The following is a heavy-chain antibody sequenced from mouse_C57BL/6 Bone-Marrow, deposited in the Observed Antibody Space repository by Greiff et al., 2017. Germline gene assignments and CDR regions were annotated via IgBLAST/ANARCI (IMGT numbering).Heavy chain of an antibody. J-gene: IGHJ2*01. CDR3: ARGRITTVVPYYFDY. Sequence: VQLQQPGAELVRPGTSVKLSCKASGYTFTSYWMHWVKQRPGQGLEWIGVIDPSDSYTNYHQKFKGKATLTVDTSSSTAYMQLSSLTSEDSAVYYCARGRITTVVPYYFDYWGQGTTLTVSS. CDR1: GYTFTSYW. CDR2: IDPSDSYT. D-gene: IGHD1-1*01. V-gene: IGHV1-59*01.